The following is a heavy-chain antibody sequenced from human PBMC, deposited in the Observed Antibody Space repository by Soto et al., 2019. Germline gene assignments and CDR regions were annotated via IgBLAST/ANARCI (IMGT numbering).Heavy chain of an antibody. J-gene: IGHJ6*02. CDR1: GYSFTTYW. CDR2: IDPRDSNI. CDR3: SRTGPVPGSGLGFYFGMDV. D-gene: IGHD3-10*01. Sequence: PGESLKISCKGSGYSFTTYWISWVRQMPGKGLEWMGRIDPRDSNINNTPSFQGHVTMSADRSTNTAYLQWSSLKDSDTAIYYCSRTGPVPGSGLGFYFGMDVWGQGTTVTVSS. V-gene: IGHV5-10-1*01.